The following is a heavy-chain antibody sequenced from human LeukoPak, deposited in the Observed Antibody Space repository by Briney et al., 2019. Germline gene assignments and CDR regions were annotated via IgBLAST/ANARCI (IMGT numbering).Heavy chain of an antibody. J-gene: IGHJ4*02. CDR1: GFTFRSYA. Sequence: GGSLRLSXAASGFTFRSYAMSWVRQAPGKGLEWVSAISGSGGSTYYADSVKGRFTISRDNSKNTLYLQMNSLRAEDTAVFYCAKDGSGSPYYFDYWGQGTLVTVSS. CDR2: ISGSGGST. CDR3: AKDGSGSPYYFDY. D-gene: IGHD3-10*01. V-gene: IGHV3-23*01.